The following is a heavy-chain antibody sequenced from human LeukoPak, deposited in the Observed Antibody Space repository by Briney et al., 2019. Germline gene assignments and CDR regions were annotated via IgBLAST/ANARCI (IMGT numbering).Heavy chain of an antibody. CDR3: ARGTRRSWFDP. Sequence: SETLSLTCTVSGGSISSYYWSWIRQPPGKGLEWIGYIYYSGSTNYNPSLKSRVTISVDTFKNQFSLKLSSVTAADTAVYYCARGTRRSWFDPWGQGTLVTVSS. J-gene: IGHJ5*02. CDR2: IYYSGST. CDR1: GGSISSYY. V-gene: IGHV4-59*01.